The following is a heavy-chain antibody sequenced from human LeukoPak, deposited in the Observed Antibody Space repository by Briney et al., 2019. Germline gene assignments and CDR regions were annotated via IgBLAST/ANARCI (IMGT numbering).Heavy chain of an antibody. Sequence: NASETLSLTCTVSGGSISSYYWSWIRQPPGKGLEWIGYIYYSGSTNYNPSLKSRVTISVDTSKNQFSLKLSSVTAADTAVYYCARHGSDWTFDYWGQGTLVTVSS. CDR3: ARHGSDWTFDY. J-gene: IGHJ4*02. D-gene: IGHD6-19*01. V-gene: IGHV4-59*08. CDR1: GGSISSYY. CDR2: IYYSGST.